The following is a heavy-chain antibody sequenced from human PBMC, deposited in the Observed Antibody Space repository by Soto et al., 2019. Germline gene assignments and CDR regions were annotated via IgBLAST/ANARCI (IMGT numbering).Heavy chain of an antibody. CDR3: ASNSMTHDY. CDR2: ISNSGSDT. D-gene: IGHD3-22*01. J-gene: IGHJ4*02. Sequence: EAQLLESGGDLEQPGGSLRLSCTASGFAFSTFGMSWVRQAPGKGLEWVSGISNSGSDTYHADSVKGRFIISRDNSTNQRFPQMSSLRGDDTAVYYCASNSMTHDYWGQGPLVTVS. CDR1: GFAFSTFG. V-gene: IGHV3-23*01.